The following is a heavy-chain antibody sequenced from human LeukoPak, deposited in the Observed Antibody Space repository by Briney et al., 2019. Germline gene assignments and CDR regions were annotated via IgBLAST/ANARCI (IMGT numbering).Heavy chain of an antibody. J-gene: IGHJ4*02. V-gene: IGHV3-15*01. Sequence: PGGSLRLSCAASGFTFSNSWMSWVRQAPGKGLEWVGGINSNADGETTDYTEPVKGLFTISRDDSKNTLYLQMNSLKTEDTAVYYCTKDPRYGSGGSCPFDYWGQGTLVTVSS. CDR2: INSNADGETT. CDR1: GFTFSNSW. CDR3: TKDPRYGSGGSCPFDY. D-gene: IGHD2-15*01.